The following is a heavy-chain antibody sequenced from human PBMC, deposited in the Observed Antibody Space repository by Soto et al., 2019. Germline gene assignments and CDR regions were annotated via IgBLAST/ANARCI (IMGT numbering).Heavy chain of an antibody. D-gene: IGHD2-15*01. CDR1: GGTFSSYA. Sequence: QVQLVQSGAEVKKPGSSVKVSCKASGGTFSSYAISWVRQAPGQGLEWMGGIIPIFGTANYAQKFQGRVTITADESTSTAYMGLSSLRSEDTAVYYCARDSLVVVVAADYYYYGMDVWGQGTTVTVSS. CDR3: ARDSLVVVVAADYYYYGMDV. J-gene: IGHJ6*02. V-gene: IGHV1-69*01. CDR2: IIPIFGTA.